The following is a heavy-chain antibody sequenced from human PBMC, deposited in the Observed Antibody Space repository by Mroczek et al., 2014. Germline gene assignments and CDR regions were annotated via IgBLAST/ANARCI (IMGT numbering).Heavy chain of an antibody. CDR1: GGSISSGGYY. Sequence: QVQLQESGPGLVKPSQTLSLTCTVSGGSISSGGYYWSWIRQHPGKGLEWIGYIYYSGSTYYNPSLKSRVTISVDTSKNQFSLKLSSVTAADTAVYYCARASIAAAGTYPDYWGQGTLVTVSS. CDR2: IYYSGST. J-gene: IGHJ4*02. D-gene: IGHD6-13*01. V-gene: IGHV4-31*03. CDR3: ARASIAAAGTYPDY.